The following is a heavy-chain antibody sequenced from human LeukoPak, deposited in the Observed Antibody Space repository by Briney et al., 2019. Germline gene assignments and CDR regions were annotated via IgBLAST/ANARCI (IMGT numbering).Heavy chain of an antibody. V-gene: IGHV5-51*01. J-gene: IGHJ5*02. CDR2: IYPGDSDT. Sequence: GESLKISCKGSGYSFTSYWIGWVRQMPGKGLEWMGIIYPGDSDTRYSPSFQGQVTISADKSISTAYLQWSSLKASDTAMYYCVRLNDILTGSVPRATDPGRYNWFDPWGQGTLVTVSS. CDR1: GYSFTSYW. CDR3: VRLNDILTGSVPRATDPGRYNWFDP. D-gene: IGHD3-9*01.